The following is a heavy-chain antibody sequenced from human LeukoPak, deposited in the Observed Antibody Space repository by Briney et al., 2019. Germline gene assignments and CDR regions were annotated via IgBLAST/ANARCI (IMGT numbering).Heavy chain of an antibody. J-gene: IGHJ4*02. CDR2: IYYSGST. D-gene: IGHD1-26*01. CDR3: ARGFSQEWERLNFDH. CDR1: GGSISSYY. Sequence: SETLSLTCTVSGGSISSYYWSWIRQPPGKGLEWIGYIYYSGSTNYNPSLKSRFTISGDTSKNQFSLKLSSVTAADTAVYYCARGFSQEWERLNFDHWGQGTLVTVSS. V-gene: IGHV4-59*01.